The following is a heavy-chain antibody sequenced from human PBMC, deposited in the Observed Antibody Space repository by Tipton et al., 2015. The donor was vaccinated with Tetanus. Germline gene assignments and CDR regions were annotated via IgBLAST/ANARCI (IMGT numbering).Heavy chain of an antibody. Sequence: TLSLTCTVSRGSISRDIYNWGWIRQPPGRGLQWIGYIYYRGSTNYYPSLKSRFTMSVDTSKNQFSLNLSSVTAADTAVYYCARGDDSTLHYWGQGTLVTVSS. V-gene: IGHV4-61*01. D-gene: IGHD2-21*02. J-gene: IGHJ4*02. CDR1: RGSISRDIYN. CDR3: ARGDDSTLHY. CDR2: IYYRGST.